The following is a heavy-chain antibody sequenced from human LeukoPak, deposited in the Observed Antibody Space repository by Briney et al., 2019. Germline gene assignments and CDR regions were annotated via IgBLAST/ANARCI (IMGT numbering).Heavy chain of an antibody. CDR3: ARGTQWLAP. V-gene: IGHV3-21*01. D-gene: IGHD6-19*01. J-gene: IGHJ5*02. Sequence: GGSLRLSCAASGFTFTNYSMNWVRQAPGKGLEWVSSISSSSSDIYYADSVKGRFTISRDNAKNSLYLQMNSLRAEDTAVYYCARGTQWLAPWGQGTLVTVSS. CDR1: GFTFTNYS. CDR2: ISSSSSDI.